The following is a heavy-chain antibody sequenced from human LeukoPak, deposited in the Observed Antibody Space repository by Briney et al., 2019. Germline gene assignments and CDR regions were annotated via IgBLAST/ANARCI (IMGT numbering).Heavy chain of an antibody. V-gene: IGHV4-39*07. CDR3: ARGRNNYGANSEIGY. J-gene: IGHJ4*02. CDR2: IYYSGST. D-gene: IGHD4-23*01. CDR1: GDSISTSNSY. Sequence: SETLSLTCTVSGDSISTSNSYWGWIRQPPGKGLEWIGSIYYSGSTYYNPSLKSRVTISVDTSKNQFSLKLSSVTAADTAIYYCARGRNNYGANSEIGYWGQGTLVTVSS.